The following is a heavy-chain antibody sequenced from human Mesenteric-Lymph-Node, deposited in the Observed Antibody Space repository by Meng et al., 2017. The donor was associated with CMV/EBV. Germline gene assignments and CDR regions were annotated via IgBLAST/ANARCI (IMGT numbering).Heavy chain of an antibody. CDR1: GGTFHSYA. J-gene: IGHJ5*02. CDR2: IIPIFGTA. Sequence: SGGTFHSYAISWMRQAPGQWLAWMGGIIPIFGTANYAQKFQGRVTITTDESTSTAYMELSSLRSEDTAVYYCARRYCSSTSCVGWFDPWGQGTLVTVSS. V-gene: IGHV1-69*05. D-gene: IGHD2-2*01. CDR3: ARRYCSSTSCVGWFDP.